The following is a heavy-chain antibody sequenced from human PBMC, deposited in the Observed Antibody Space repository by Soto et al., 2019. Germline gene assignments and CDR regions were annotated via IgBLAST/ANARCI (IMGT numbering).Heavy chain of an antibody. J-gene: IGHJ4*02. CDR3: ARGVGYYDSSGYYSSLGNFDY. Sequence: ASETLSLTCTVSGGSISSGDYYWSWIRQPPGKGLEWIGYIYYSGSTYYNPSLKSRVTISVDTSKNQFSLKLSSVTAADTAVYYCARGVGYYDSSGYYSSLGNFDYWGQGTLVTVSS. CDR2: IYYSGST. D-gene: IGHD3-22*01. V-gene: IGHV4-30-4*01. CDR1: GGSISSGDYY.